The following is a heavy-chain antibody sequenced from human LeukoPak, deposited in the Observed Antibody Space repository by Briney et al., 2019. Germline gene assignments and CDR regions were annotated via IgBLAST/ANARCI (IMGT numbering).Heavy chain of an antibody. CDR3: ARDGVATYPKNWFDP. D-gene: IGHD3-3*01. CDR1: GFTFSTYS. Sequence: IPGGSLRLSCAASGFTFSTYSMNWVRRAPGRGLEWVSSISSSSSFIYYADSVKGRFTISRDNAKNSLYLQMNSLRAEDTAVYYCARDGVATYPKNWFDPWGQGTLVTVSS. V-gene: IGHV3-21*01. CDR2: ISSSSSFI. J-gene: IGHJ5*02.